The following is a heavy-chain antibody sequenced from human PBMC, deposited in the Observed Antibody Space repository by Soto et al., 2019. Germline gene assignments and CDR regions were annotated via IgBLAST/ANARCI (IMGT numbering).Heavy chain of an antibody. V-gene: IGHV4-59*08. CDR3: AXXXXSGSXGPYGMDV. D-gene: IGHD3-10*01. CDR1: GGSISSYY. CDR2: IYYSGST. J-gene: IGHJ6*01. Sequence: XSLTCTVSGGSISSYYWSWIRQPPGKGLEWIGYIYYSGSTNYNPSLKSRVTISVDTSKNQFSLKLSSVTAADTAVYYCAXXXXSGSXGPYGMDVWGXGTTVTVSS.